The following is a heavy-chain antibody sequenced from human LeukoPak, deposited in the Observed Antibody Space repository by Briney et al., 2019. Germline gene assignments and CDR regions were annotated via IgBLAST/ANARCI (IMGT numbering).Heavy chain of an antibody. CDR1: GFTFSSYS. CDR2: ISSSSSTI. CDR3: LSLYYDSSGYHDY. V-gene: IGHV3-48*01. J-gene: IGHJ4*02. Sequence: PGGSLRLSCAASGFTFSSYSMNWVRQAPGKGLEWVSYISSSSSTIYYADSVKGRFTISRDNAKNSLYLQMNSLRAEDTAVYYCLSLYYDSSGYHDYWGQGTLVTVS. D-gene: IGHD3-22*01.